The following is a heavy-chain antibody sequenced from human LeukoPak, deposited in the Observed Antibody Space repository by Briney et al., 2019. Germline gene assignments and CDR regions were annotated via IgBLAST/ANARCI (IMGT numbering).Heavy chain of an antibody. J-gene: IGHJ6*02. V-gene: IGHV4-39*01. Sequence: SETLSLTCTVSGGSISSSSYYWGWIRQPPGKGLEWIGSIYYSGSTYYNPSLKSRVTISVDTSKNQFSLKLSSVTAADTAVYYCARQPSGPNVLRYFDWSRNYYYYGMDVWGQGTTVTVSS. CDR3: ARQPSGPNVLRYFDWSRNYYYYGMDV. CDR2: IYYSGST. D-gene: IGHD3-9*01. CDR1: GGSISSSSYY.